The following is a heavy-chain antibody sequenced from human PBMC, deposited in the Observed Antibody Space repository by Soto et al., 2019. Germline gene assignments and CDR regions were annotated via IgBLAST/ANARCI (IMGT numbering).Heavy chain of an antibody. CDR2: IYYSGST. CDR3: AREFPLGYSYGHPYWYFDL. D-gene: IGHD5-18*01. J-gene: IGHJ2*01. V-gene: IGHV4-39*02. CDR1: GGSISSSSYY. Sequence: SETLSLTCTVSGGSISSSSYYWGWIRQPPGKGLEWIGSIYYSGSTYYNPSLKSRVTISVDTSKNQFSLKLSSVTAADTAVYYCAREFPLGYSYGHPYWYFDLWGRGTLVTVSS.